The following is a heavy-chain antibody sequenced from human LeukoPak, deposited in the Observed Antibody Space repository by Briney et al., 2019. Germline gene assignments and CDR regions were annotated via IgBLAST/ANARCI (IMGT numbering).Heavy chain of an antibody. D-gene: IGHD6-13*01. CDR3: ARGKSGIAAGGYFDY. Sequence: SETLSLTCTVSGGSIGSYYWSWIRQPAGKGLEWIGRIYTSGSTNYNPSLKSRVTMSVDTSKNQFSLKLSSVTAADTAVYYCARGKSGIAAGGYFDYWGQGTLVTVSS. CDR1: GGSIGSYY. V-gene: IGHV4-4*07. J-gene: IGHJ4*02. CDR2: IYTSGST.